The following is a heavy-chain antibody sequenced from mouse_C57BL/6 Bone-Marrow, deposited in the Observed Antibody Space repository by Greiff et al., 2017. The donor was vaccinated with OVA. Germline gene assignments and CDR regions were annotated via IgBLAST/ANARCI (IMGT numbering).Heavy chain of an antibody. CDR1: EYEFPSHD. Sequence: DVHLVESGGGLVQPGESLKLSCESNEYEFPSHDMSWVRKTPEKRLELVAAINSDGGSTYYPDTMARRFIISRDNTKKTLYLQMSSLRSEDTALYYCARLDYDGAMDYWGQGTSVTVSS. V-gene: IGHV5-2*01. D-gene: IGHD2-4*01. CDR3: ARLDYDGAMDY. J-gene: IGHJ4*01. CDR2: INSDGGST.